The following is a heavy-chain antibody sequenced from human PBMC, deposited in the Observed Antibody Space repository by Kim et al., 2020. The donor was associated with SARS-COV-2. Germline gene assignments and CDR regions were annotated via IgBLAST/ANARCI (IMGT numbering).Heavy chain of an antibody. V-gene: IGHV3-30*01. CDR3: ASGYSGPYYYYGMDV. J-gene: IGHJ6*02. Sequence: ADPVKGRITISRDNSKKPLYLQMNSLRAEDTAVYYCASGYSGPYYYYGMDVWGQGTTVTVSS. D-gene: IGHD5-12*01.